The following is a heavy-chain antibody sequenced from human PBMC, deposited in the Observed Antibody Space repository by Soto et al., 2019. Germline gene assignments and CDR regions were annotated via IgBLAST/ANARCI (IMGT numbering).Heavy chain of an antibody. CDR2: IYYSGST. CDR1: GGSISSSSYY. Sequence: PSETMSLTCTVSGGSISSSSYYWGWIRQPPGKGLEWIGSIYYSGSTYYNPSLKSRVTISVDTSKNQFSLKLSSVTAADTAVYYCARVGYCSGGSCYSSLYYYYGMAVWARGTSVPVSS. J-gene: IGHJ6*02. V-gene: IGHV4-39*01. D-gene: IGHD2-15*01. CDR3: ARVGYCSGGSCYSSLYYYYGMAV.